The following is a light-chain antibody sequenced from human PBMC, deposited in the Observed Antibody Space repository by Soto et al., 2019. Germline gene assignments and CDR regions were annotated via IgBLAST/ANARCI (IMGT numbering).Light chain of an antibody. CDR3: QHYLSVRQN. CDR2: WAS. CDR1: QSVLYSPNNKNY. Sequence: DIVMTQSPDSLAVSLGERATINCKSSQSVLYSPNNKNYLAWYQQKPGQPTKLLVYWASTRESEVPDRFSGRGSGTDFTLTISRLQAEDVAVYYFQHYLSVRQNFGQGTKVEIK. J-gene: IGKJ1*01. V-gene: IGKV4-1*01.